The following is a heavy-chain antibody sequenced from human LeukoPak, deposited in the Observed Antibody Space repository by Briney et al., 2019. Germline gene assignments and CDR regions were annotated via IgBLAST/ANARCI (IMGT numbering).Heavy chain of an antibody. V-gene: IGHV4-39*07. D-gene: IGHD3-22*01. Sequence: SETLSLTCTVSGGSISSSSYYWSWIRQPPGKGLEWIGEINHSGSTNYNPSLKSRVTISVDTSKNQFSLKLSSVTAADTAVYYCARGHLSSGYYLDYWGQGTLVTVSS. CDR2: INHSGST. CDR3: ARGHLSSGYYLDY. CDR1: GGSISSSSYY. J-gene: IGHJ4*02.